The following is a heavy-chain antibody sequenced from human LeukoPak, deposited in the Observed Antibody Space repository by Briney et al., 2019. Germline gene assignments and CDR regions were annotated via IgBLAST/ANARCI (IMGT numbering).Heavy chain of an antibody. CDR1: GFTFSNYA. V-gene: IGHV3-23*01. CDR3: ARDSRVGVTAAGFFHQ. J-gene: IGHJ1*01. Sequence: GGSLRLSCAASGFTFSNYALGWVRQAPGKGLEWVSGVDGGGPNTLYADSVKGRLTISRDNSKSILYLQMNSLRAEDTAVYYCARDSRVGVTAAGFFHQWGQGTLVTVSS. D-gene: IGHD1-26*01. CDR2: VDGGGPNT.